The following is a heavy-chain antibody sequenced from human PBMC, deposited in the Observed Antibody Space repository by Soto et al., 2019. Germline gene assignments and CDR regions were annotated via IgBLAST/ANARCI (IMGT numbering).Heavy chain of an antibody. J-gene: IGHJ4*02. CDR2: IYYSGST. Sequence: SETLSLTCTVSGGSISSSSYYWGWIRQPPGKGLEWIGSIYYSGSTYYNPSLKSRVIISVDTSKSQFSLKLSSVTAEDTAVYYCARVHSSSYHYFDYWGQGTLVTVSS. CDR3: ARVHSSSYHYFDY. CDR1: GGSISSSSYY. D-gene: IGHD6-13*01. V-gene: IGHV4-39*01.